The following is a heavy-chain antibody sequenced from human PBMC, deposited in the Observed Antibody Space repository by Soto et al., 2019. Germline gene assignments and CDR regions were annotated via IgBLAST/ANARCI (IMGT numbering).Heavy chain of an antibody. D-gene: IGHD3-10*01. Sequence: SETLSLTCAVYGGSFSGYYWSWIRQPPGKGLEWIGEINHSGSTNYNPSLKSRVTISVDTSKNQFSLKLSSVTAADTAVYYCARGLNMVRGVVYWFYPWGQGTLVTGSS. J-gene: IGHJ5*02. V-gene: IGHV4-34*01. CDR1: GGSFSGYY. CDR2: INHSGST. CDR3: ARGLNMVRGVVYWFYP.